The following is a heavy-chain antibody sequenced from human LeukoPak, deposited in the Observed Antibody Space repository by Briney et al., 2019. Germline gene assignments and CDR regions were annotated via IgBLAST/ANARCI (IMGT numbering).Heavy chain of an antibody. J-gene: IGHJ5*02. CDR2: ISSDGSRK. V-gene: IGHV3-30*04. D-gene: IGHD3-10*01. CDR3: AREVRYYYGT. Sequence: GSLRLSCAASGFSFGSFAMHWVRQAPGKGLEWVAVISSDGSRKYYADSVKGRFTVSRDNSKNTLYLQMNSLGAEDTAVYYCAREVRYYYGTWGQGTLVSVSS. CDR1: GFSFGSFA.